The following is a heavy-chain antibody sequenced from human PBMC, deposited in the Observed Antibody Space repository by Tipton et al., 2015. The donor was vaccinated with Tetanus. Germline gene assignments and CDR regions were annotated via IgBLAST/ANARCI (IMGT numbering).Heavy chain of an antibody. V-gene: IGHV4-59*12. CDR1: GGSISAYY. J-gene: IGHJ6*02. Sequence: TLSLTCTVSGGSISAYYWSWIRQPPGKGLEWIGYIYFNGSTKYNPSLKSRVAISVDASKTQFSLKLSSVTAADTAVYYCARMQRYGMDVWGQGTTVTVSS. CDR2: IYFNGST. D-gene: IGHD6-25*01. CDR3: ARMQRYGMDV.